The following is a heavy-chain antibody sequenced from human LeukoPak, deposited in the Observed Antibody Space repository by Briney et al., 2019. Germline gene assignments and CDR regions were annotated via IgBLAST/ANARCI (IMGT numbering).Heavy chain of an antibody. CDR1: GFTFGRHA. CDR3: GKTTVGYSSGQKPAWPVDF. V-gene: IGHV3-23*01. Sequence: PGGSLRLSCEASGFTFGRHAMYWVRQAPGKGLEWVAGIFGSGGSPHYADSVKGRFTISRDNPRNTVYLQINSLRDDDTAVYYCGKTTVGYSSGQKPAWPVDFWGQGTLVTVSS. D-gene: IGHD5-18*01. CDR2: IFGSGGSP. J-gene: IGHJ4*02.